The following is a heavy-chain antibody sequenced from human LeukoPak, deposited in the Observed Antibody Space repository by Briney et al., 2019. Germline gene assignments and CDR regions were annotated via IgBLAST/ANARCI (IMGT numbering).Heavy chain of an antibody. CDR2: IDTDGSNT. V-gene: IGHV3-74*01. CDR1: GFPFGSYW. J-gene: IGHJ3*01. Sequence: GGSLRLSCAASGFPFGSYWMHWVRQVPGKGLVWVSRIDTDGSNTAYADSVKGRFTISRDNAKNTLSLQMNSLRAEDTAVYYCAKHPGDWGQGTMVTVSS. D-gene: IGHD3-10*01. CDR3: AKHPGD.